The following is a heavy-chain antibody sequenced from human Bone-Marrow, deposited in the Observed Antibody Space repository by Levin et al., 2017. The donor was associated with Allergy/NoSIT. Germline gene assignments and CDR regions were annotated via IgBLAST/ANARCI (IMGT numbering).Heavy chain of an antibody. D-gene: IGHD2-2*01. Sequence: SETLSLTCAVYGGSFSGYYWSWIRQPPGKGLEWIGEINHSGSTNYNPSLKSRVTISVDTSKNQFSLKLSSVTAADTAVYYCARGDGSTSCYFGVCHYYYYGMDVWGQGTTVTVSS. V-gene: IGHV4-34*01. CDR3: ARGDGSTSCYFGVCHYYYYGMDV. J-gene: IGHJ6*02. CDR2: INHSGST. CDR1: GGSFSGYY.